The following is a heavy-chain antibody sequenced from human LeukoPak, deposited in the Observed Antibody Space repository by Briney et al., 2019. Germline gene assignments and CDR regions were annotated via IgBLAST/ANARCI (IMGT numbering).Heavy chain of an antibody. CDR3: ARGWYYFDY. CDR1: GDSVSSNSAT. D-gene: IGHD2-15*01. Sequence: SQTLSLTCAISGDSVSSNSATWNWVRPSPSRGLEWLGRAYYMTKWYTDYAVSVKTRITISPDTSKNQFSLQLDSVTPEDTAVYYCARGWYYFDYWGQGTLVTVSS. J-gene: IGHJ4*02. CDR2: AYYMTKWYT. V-gene: IGHV6-1*01.